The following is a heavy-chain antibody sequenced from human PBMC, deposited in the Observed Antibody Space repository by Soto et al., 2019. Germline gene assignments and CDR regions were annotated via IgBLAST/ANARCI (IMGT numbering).Heavy chain of an antibody. J-gene: IGHJ3*02. CDR1: GFSFSIYS. CDR2: ISPAGSSI. V-gene: IGHV3-48*01. Sequence: EGQLVEFGGGLVKPGGSLRLSCAASGFSFSIYSYNWVRQAPGKGLEWLSYISPAGSSIYYADSVKGRFTISRDSARYSVYLQMNSLRAEDTAVYYCAKDRGGSGAFDIWAQGTMVTVSS. CDR3: AKDRGGSGAFDI. D-gene: IGHD3-10*01.